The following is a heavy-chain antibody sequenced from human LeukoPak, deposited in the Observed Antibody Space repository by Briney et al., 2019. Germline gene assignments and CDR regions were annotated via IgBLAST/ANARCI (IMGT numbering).Heavy chain of an antibody. D-gene: IGHD3-16*01. CDR1: GGSFSGYY. CDR2: INHSGST. CDR3: AKGVVDRGADC. V-gene: IGHV4-34*01. J-gene: IGHJ4*02. Sequence: SETLSLTCAVYGGSFSGYYWSWIRQPPGKGLEWIGEINHSGSTNYNPSLKSRVTISVDTSKNQFSLKLSSVTAADTAVYYCAKGVVDRGADCWGQGALVTVSS.